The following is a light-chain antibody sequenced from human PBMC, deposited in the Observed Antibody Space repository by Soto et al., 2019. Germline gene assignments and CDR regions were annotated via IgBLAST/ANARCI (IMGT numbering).Light chain of an antibody. V-gene: IGKV1-16*02. CDR3: PQYNSYPHT. CDR2: AAS. J-gene: IGKJ1*01. CDR1: QGISIY. Sequence: DIQMTQSPSSLSASVGDRVTITCRASQGISIYLSWFQQNPGKAPKSLIYAASTSQSGVPSKFTGGGSGTDFTLNISCLQPEEFETDYCPQYNSYPHTFGKGTKVEVE.